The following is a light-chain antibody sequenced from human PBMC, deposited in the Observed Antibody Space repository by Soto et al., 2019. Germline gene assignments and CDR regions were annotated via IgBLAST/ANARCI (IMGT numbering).Light chain of an antibody. V-gene: IGKV3-20*01. CDR2: GAS. CDR1: QSVSSSY. J-gene: IGKJ4*01. CDR3: QQYGNSPFN. Sequence: EIVLTQSPGTLSLSPGERATLSCRASQSVSSSYLAWYQQKPCQAPRLLSYGASSRATGIPDRFSGSGSGTDFTLTISRLEPEDFGVYYCQQYGNSPFNFGGGTKVEIK.